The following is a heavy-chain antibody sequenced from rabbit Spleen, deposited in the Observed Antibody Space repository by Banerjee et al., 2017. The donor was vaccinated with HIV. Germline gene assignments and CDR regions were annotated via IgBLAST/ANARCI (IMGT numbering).Heavy chain of an antibody. CDR2: IYAGSSAST. CDR1: GFTFSSYY. CDR3: ARDGAGASSLRYFNL. Sequence: QEQLVESGGDLVKPEGSLTLTCKASGFTFSSYYMCWVRQAPGKGLEWIACIYAGSSASTYYASWAKGRFTISKTSSTTVTLQMTSLTVADTATYFCARDGAGASSLRYFNLWGQGTLVTVS. V-gene: IGHV1S45*01. D-gene: IGHD4-2*01. J-gene: IGHJ4*01.